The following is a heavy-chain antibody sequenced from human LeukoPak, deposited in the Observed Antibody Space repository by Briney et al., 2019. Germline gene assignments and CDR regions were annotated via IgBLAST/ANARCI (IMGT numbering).Heavy chain of an antibody. J-gene: IGHJ4*02. CDR3: ARDSPLYTVTTRFDY. D-gene: IGHD4-17*01. Sequence: GGSLRLSCAAYGFTFSSYAMHWVRQAPGKGLEWVAVISYDGSNKYYADSVKGRFTISRDNSKNTLYLQMNSLRAEDTAVYYCARDSPLYTVTTRFDYWGQGTLVTVSS. CDR1: GFTFSSYA. V-gene: IGHV3-30*04. CDR2: ISYDGSNK.